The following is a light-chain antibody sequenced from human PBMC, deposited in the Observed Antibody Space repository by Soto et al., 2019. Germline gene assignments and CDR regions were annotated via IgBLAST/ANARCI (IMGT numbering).Light chain of an antibody. CDR1: QSVSSSY. V-gene: IGKV3-20*01. CDR3: QQFGSSSWT. CDR2: GAS. J-gene: IGKJ1*01. Sequence: EIVLTQSPGTLSLSPGERATLSCRASQSVSSSYLAWYQQKPGQAPRLLIHGASSRATGIPDRFSGSGSGTDFTLTISRLEPEDFAVYYCQQFGSSSWTCGQGTKWIS.